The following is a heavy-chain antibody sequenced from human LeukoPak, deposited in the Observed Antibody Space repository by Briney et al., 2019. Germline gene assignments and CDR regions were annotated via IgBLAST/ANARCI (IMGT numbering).Heavy chain of an antibody. D-gene: IGHD6-19*01. Sequence: SETLSPTCIVSGYSITSGYSWGWIRQPPGKGLEWIGCIYHSGDTYYNPSLKSRGTISVDTSKNQFSLKLDSVTAADTAVYYCAKGTSSGWYYFDYWGQGTLVTVSS. J-gene: IGHJ4*02. CDR2: IYHSGDT. V-gene: IGHV4-38-2*02. CDR3: AKGTSSGWYYFDY. CDR1: GYSITSGYS.